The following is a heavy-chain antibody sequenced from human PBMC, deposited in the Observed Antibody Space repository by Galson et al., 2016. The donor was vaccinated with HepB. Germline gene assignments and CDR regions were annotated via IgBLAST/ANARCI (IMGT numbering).Heavy chain of an antibody. V-gene: IGHV1-69*13. D-gene: IGHD3-22*01. Sequence: SVKVSCKAFGGTFSTYAINWVRQAPGQGLEWMGGIIAIFGTANYPQKFQGRVTITADESTRTVYMELSGLRSEDTAVYYCARERDPIFYDSSGSYTASSFDLWGQGTVVTVSS. J-gene: IGHJ3*01. CDR3: ARERDPIFYDSSGSYTASSFDL. CDR1: GGTFSTYA. CDR2: IIAIFGTA.